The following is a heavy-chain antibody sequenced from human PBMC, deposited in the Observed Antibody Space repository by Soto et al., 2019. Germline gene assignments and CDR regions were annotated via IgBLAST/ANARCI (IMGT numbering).Heavy chain of an antibody. CDR1: GFTFTRLS. J-gene: IGHJ4*02. V-gene: IGHV3-48*02. CDR2: ISDSSGTI. D-gene: IGHD6-6*01. Sequence: GGSLRLSCAASGFTFTRLSMNWGRQAAGKGLEWVSYISDSSGTIYYADSVKGRFTISRDNVQNSLYMQMNSLRDEDTAVYYWAKDPCSSTSVTIMDYWGQGTKFTV. CDR3: AKDPCSSTSVTIMDY.